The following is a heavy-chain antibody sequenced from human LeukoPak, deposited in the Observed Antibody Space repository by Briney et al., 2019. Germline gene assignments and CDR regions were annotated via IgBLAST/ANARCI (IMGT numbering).Heavy chain of an antibody. J-gene: IGHJ4*02. CDR1: GFTFSSYG. CDR2: IRSDGSNK. CDR3: AKSAYCSTTSCYEGGIDY. V-gene: IGHV3-30*02. D-gene: IGHD2-2*01. Sequence: GGSLRLSCAASGFTFSSYGMHWVRQAPGKGLGWVTFIRSDGSNKYYAESVRGRFTISRDNSKNTLDLQMNSLRPEDTAVYYCAKSAYCSTTSCYEGGIDYWGQGTLVTVSS.